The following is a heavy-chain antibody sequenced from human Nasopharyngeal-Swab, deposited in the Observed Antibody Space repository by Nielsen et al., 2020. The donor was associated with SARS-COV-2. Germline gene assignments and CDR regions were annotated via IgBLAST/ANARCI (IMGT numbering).Heavy chain of an antibody. CDR1: GGSISSYY. D-gene: IGHD6-13*01. J-gene: IGHJ6*02. CDR3: ARGYSSSWPWYYYYGMDV. V-gene: IGHV4-59*12. CDR2: IYYSGST. Sequence: GSLRLSCTVSGGSISSYYWSWIRQPPGKGLEWIGYIYYSGSTNYNPSLKSRVTISEDTSKNQFSLKLSSVTAADTAMYYCARGYSSSWPWYYYYGMDVWGQGTTVTVSS.